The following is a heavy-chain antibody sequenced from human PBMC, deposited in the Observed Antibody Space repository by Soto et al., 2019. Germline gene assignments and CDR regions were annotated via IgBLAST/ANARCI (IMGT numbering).Heavy chain of an antibody. CDR2: LRASGGST. Sequence: GGSLRLSCAASGFTFSNYAMTWVRQAPGKGLERVSALRASGGSTYYADSVRGRFTISRDNSKNTLYLQMNSLRVDDTAVYYCLRGISAPDYWGQGTLVTVSS. D-gene: IGHD3-10*01. V-gene: IGHV3-23*01. CDR1: GFTFSNYA. CDR3: LRGISAPDY. J-gene: IGHJ4*02.